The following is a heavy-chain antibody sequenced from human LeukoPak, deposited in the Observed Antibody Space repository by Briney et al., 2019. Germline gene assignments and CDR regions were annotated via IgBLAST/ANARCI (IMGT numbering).Heavy chain of an antibody. J-gene: IGHJ4*02. V-gene: IGHV4-39*01. CDR1: GGSISSSNYY. D-gene: IGHD6-19*01. CDR2: IYYTGST. CDR3: ARRIIAVTGTVVYYFDY. Sequence: SETLSLTCTVSGGSISSSNYYWGWIRQPPGKGLEWIASIYYTGSTYYNPSLKSRVTISVDTSKNQFSLKLSSVTAADTAVYYCARRIIAVTGTVVYYFDYWGQGTLVTASS.